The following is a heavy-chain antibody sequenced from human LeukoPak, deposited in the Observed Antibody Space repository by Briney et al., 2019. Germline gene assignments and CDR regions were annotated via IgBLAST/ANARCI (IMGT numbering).Heavy chain of an antibody. D-gene: IGHD3-10*01. CDR3: ARDSGTPGEVKFDP. V-gene: IGHV4-4*07. Sequence: SQTLSLTCTVSGGSITSYYWSWIRQPAGKGLEWIGRIYFSGSTDYNPSLKSRVTMSVDSSKTQFSLKLSSVTAADTAIYFCARDSGTPGEVKFDPWGQGTLVTVSS. CDR1: GGSITSYY. J-gene: IGHJ5*02. CDR2: IYFSGST.